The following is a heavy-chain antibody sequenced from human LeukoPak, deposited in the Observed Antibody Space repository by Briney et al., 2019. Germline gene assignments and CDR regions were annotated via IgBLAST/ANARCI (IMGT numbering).Heavy chain of an antibody. CDR1: GFTFNDYA. CDR3: ARGVGNFRYYFDY. CDR2: ISSTGTYI. J-gene: IGHJ4*02. V-gene: IGHV3-21*01. Sequence: PGESLRLSCAGSGFTFNDYAMNWIRQAPGKGLEWVSSISSTGTYIYYGDLVEGRFTISRDNAKNSLYLQMNSLRAEDTAVYYCARGVGNFRYYFDYWGQGTLVTVSS. D-gene: IGHD2/OR15-2a*01.